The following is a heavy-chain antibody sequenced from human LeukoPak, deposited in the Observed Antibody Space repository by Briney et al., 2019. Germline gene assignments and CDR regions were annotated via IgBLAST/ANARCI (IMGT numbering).Heavy chain of an antibody. CDR3: ARHSRGYDSEFGY. Sequence: SGPALVKPTQTLTLTCTFSGFSLSTSGMCVSWIRQPPGKGLEWIGYMYYSGSTNYNPSLKSRVTISVDKSRNQFSLTLSSVTAADTAVYCCARHSRGYDSEFGYWGQGTLVTVSS. J-gene: IGHJ4*02. CDR1: GFSLSTSGMC. CDR2: MYYSGST. V-gene: IGHV4-61*05. D-gene: IGHD5-12*01.